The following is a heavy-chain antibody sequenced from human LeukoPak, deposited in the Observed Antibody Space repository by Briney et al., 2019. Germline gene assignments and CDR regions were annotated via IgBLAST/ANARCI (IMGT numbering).Heavy chain of an antibody. Sequence: GASVKVSCKASGYTFTSYGISWVRQAPGQGLEWMGWISAYNGNTNYAQKLQGRVTMTTDTSTSTAYMELRSLRSDDTAVYYCARVGYSSGWHPPDWFDPWGQGTLVTVSS. J-gene: IGHJ5*02. V-gene: IGHV1-18*01. CDR2: ISAYNGNT. CDR1: GYTFTSYG. CDR3: ARVGYSSGWHPPDWFDP. D-gene: IGHD6-19*01.